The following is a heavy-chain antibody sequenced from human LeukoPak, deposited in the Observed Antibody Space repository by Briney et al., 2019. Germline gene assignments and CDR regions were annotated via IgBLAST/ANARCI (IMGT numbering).Heavy chain of an antibody. CDR3: AKTDSSDYSYYFDC. V-gene: IGHV3-23*01. D-gene: IGHD3-22*01. J-gene: IGHJ4*02. CDR1: GFTFSTYA. CDR2: ISGSGGRT. Sequence: PGGSLRLSCAASGFTFSTYAMSWVRQAPGKGLEWVSAISGSGGRTYYADSVKGRFTVSRDNSKNTLYLQMNSLRAEDTAVYYCAKTDSSDYSYYFDCWGQGTLVTVSS.